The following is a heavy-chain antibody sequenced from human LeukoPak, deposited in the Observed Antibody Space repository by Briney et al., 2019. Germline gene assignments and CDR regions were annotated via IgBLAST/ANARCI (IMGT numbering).Heavy chain of an antibody. CDR3: ARPSDSSGYYYWFDI. CDR2: IYYSGST. D-gene: IGHD3-22*01. V-gene: IGHV4-59*08. J-gene: IGHJ3*02. CDR1: GGSISSYY. Sequence: SSETLSLTCTVSGGSISSYYWSWIRQPPGKGLEWIGYIYYSGSTNYNPSLKSRVTISVDTSKNQFSLKLSSVTAADTAVYYCARPSDSSGYYYWFDIWGQGTMVTVSS.